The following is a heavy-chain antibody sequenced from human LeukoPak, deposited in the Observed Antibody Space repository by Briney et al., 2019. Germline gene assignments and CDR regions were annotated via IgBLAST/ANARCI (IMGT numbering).Heavy chain of an antibody. CDR2: ISSDGNNK. Sequence: GGSLRLSCAASGFTFSSYGMHWVRQAPGKGLEWVAFISSDGNNKYYADSVKGRFTISRDNAKNSLYLQMNSLRAEDTAVYYCARELSIAARKRTYYYGMDVWGQGTTVTVSS. J-gene: IGHJ6*02. V-gene: IGHV3-30*03. CDR1: GFTFSSYG. D-gene: IGHD6-6*01. CDR3: ARELSIAARKRTYYYGMDV.